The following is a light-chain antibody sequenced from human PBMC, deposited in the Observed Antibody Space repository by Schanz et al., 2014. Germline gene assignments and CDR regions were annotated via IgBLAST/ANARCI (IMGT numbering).Light chain of an antibody. CDR3: SSYTSSGTRV. J-gene: IGLJ3*02. Sequence: QSALTQPPSVSGSPGQSITISCTGTSSDVGGYNYVSWYQHHPGKAPKLMIYDVSDRPSGVSNRFSGSKSGNTASLTISGLQAEDEADYYCSSYTSSGTRVFGGGTKLTVL. V-gene: IGLV2-14*03. CDR1: SSDVGGYNY. CDR2: DVS.